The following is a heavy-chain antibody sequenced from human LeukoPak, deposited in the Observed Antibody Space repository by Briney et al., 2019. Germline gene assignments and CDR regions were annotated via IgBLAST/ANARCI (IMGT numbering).Heavy chain of an antibody. V-gene: IGHV1-2*02. Sequence: ASVKVSCKASGYTFSGYYMHWVRQAPGQGLEWMGWINPNSGGTNYAQKFQGRVTMTRDTSISTAYMELSRLRSDDTAVYYCARDWRVSSGWYSDYWGQGTLVTVSS. CDR1: GYTFSGYY. J-gene: IGHJ4*02. D-gene: IGHD6-19*01. CDR2: INPNSGGT. CDR3: ARDWRVSSGWYSDY.